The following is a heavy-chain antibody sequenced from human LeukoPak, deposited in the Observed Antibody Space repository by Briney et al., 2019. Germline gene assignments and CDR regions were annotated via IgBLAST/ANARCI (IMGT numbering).Heavy chain of an antibody. CDR3: ARDASRGTWDAFDI. Sequence: SETLSLTCTVSGGSISSYYWSWIRQPPGKGLEWIGYIYYSGSTYYNPSLKSRVTISVDTSKNQFSLKLSSVTAADTAVYYCARDASRGTWDAFDIWGQGTMVTVSS. V-gene: IGHV4-59*01. CDR2: IYYSGST. CDR1: GGSISSYY. J-gene: IGHJ3*02.